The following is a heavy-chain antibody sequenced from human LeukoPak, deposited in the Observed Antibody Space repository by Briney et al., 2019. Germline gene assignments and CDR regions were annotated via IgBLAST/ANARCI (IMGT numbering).Heavy chain of an antibody. J-gene: IGHJ6*03. D-gene: IGHD3-9*01. CDR3: ARGADWQVLEYYYYYMDV. V-gene: IGHV1-69*06. CDR1: GYTFSSYA. Sequence: SVKVSCKASGYTFSSYAISWVRQAPGHGLEWMGGIIPMFGTRNYAQKFQGRVAISVDISTTTAYMELSSLRSEDTGVYYCARGADWQVLEYYYYYMDVWGKGTTVAVSS. CDR2: IIPMFGTR.